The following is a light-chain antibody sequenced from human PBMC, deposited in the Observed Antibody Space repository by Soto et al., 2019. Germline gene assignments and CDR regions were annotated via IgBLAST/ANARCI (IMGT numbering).Light chain of an antibody. J-gene: IGKJ1*01. CDR3: QQYASTRWA. V-gene: IGKV1-33*01. CDR2: DAS. CDR1: QGIDMF. Sequence: DIQMTQSPSSLSASVGYRVTITCQASQGIDMFLNWFQQKPGKAPKLLIYDASNLETGVPSRFSGSGSGSDFTFTINNLQPEDFAVYYCQQYASTRWAFGQGTKVDIK.